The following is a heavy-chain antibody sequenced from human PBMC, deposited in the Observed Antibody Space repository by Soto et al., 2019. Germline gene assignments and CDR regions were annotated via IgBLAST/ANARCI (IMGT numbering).Heavy chain of an antibody. V-gene: IGHV4-30-2*01. CDR1: GGSISSGGYS. Sequence: QLQLQESGSGLVKPSQTLSLTCAVSGGSISSGGYSWSWIRQPPGKGLEWIGYIYHSGSTYYNPPLXTXVTIPVDRSKNQFSLKLSSVTAADTAMYYCVRVPGPWGQGTLVTVSS. CDR3: VRVPGP. J-gene: IGHJ5*02. CDR2: IYHSGST.